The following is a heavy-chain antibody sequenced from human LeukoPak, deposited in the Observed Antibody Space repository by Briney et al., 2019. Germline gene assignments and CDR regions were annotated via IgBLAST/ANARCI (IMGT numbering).Heavy chain of an antibody. CDR2: IYSGGST. D-gene: IGHD3-22*01. CDR3: ARGYYDSSPHAFDI. CDR1: GFTASSNY. Sequence: GGSLRLSCAASGFTASSNYMSWVRQAPGKGLEWVSVIYSGGSTYYADSVKGRFTISRDNSKNTLYLQMNSLRAEDTAVYYCARGYYDSSPHAFDIWGQGTMVTVSS. J-gene: IGHJ3*02. V-gene: IGHV3-66*01.